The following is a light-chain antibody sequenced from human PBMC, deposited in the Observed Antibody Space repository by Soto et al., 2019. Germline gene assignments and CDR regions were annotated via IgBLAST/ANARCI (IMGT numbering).Light chain of an antibody. J-gene: IGLJ2*01. V-gene: IGLV2-8*01. CDR2: EVS. CDR1: TSDIGKYNY. Sequence: QSALTQPPSASGSPGQSVTISCTGATSDIGKYNYVSWFQQHPGKAPKLMIYEVSKRPSGVPDRFSGSKSDNTASLTVSGLQAEDEADYYCGTWDSSLSAAVFGGGTKVTVL. CDR3: GTWDSSLSAAV.